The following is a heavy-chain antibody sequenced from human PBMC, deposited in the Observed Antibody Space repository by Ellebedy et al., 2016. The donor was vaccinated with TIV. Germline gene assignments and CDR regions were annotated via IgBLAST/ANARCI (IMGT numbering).Heavy chain of an antibody. J-gene: IGHJ3*02. CDR1: GGSFSGYY. V-gene: IGHV4-34*01. CDR2: INHSGST. Sequence: MPGGSLRLSCAAYGGSFSGYYWSWILQPPGKGLEWTGEINHSGSTNYNPSLKSRVTISVDTSKNQFSLKLSSVTAADTAVYYCARGVTFEKPGGAFDIWGQGTMVTVSS. CDR3: ARGVTFEKPGGAFDI. D-gene: IGHD4-23*01.